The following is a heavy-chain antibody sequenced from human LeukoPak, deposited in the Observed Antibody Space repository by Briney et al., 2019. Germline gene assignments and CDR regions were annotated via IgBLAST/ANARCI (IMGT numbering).Heavy chain of an antibody. CDR3: ARDFVAAAGIGYYFDY. D-gene: IGHD6-13*01. J-gene: IGHJ4*02. CDR2: IGHSGST. CDR1: GASFHNYY. Sequence: SETLSLTCAVYGASFHNYYWTWIRQPPGKRLEWLGEIGHSGSTNYNPSLNSRVTISLDTSKNQFSLKLSSVTAADTAVYYCARDFVAAAGIGYYFDYWGQGTLVTVSS. V-gene: IGHV4-34*01.